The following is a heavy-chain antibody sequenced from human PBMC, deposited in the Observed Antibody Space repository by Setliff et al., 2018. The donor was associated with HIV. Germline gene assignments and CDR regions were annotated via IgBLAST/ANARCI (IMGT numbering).Heavy chain of an antibody. CDR3: ARINVLQFLEWSAKEGPFDY. D-gene: IGHD3-3*01. CDR1: GGSVSGYY. Sequence: SQTLSLTCAVYGGSVSGYYWSWIRQPPGKGLEWIGEMNHSGSRKYNPSLKSRVTMSVDTSKRQFSLNLTSVTAADTAVYYCARINVLQFLEWSAKEGPFDYWGQGTPVTVSS. V-gene: IGHV4-34*01. J-gene: IGHJ4*02. CDR2: MNHSGSR.